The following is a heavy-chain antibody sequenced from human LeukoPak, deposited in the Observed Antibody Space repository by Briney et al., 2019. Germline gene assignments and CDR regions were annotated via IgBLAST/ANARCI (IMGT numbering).Heavy chain of an antibody. Sequence: GGSLRLSCAASGFTFSSYAMSWVRQAPGKGLEWVSAISGSGGSTYYADSVKGRFTISSDNPKNTLYLQMNSLRAEDTAVYYCAKDHYYGSGSYYLDAFDIWGQGTMVTVSS. CDR2: ISGSGGST. CDR1: GFTFSSYA. J-gene: IGHJ3*02. V-gene: IGHV3-23*01. CDR3: AKDHYYGSGSYYLDAFDI. D-gene: IGHD3-10*01.